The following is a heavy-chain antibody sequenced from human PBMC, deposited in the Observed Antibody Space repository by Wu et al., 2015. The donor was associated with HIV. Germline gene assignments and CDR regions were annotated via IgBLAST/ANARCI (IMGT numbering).Heavy chain of an antibody. D-gene: IGHD3-22*01. CDR2: IIPIFGTA. V-gene: IGHV1-69*05. Sequence: QVQLVQSGAEVKKPGSSVKVSCKASGGTFSSYAISWVRQAPGQGLEWMGGIIPIFGTANYAQKFQGRVTITTDESTSTAYMELSSLRSEDTAVYYCARVGQYYYDSSGYHDAFDIWGQGTMVTVSS. J-gene: IGHJ3*02. CDR3: ARVGQYYYDSSGYHDAFDI. CDR1: GGTFSSYA.